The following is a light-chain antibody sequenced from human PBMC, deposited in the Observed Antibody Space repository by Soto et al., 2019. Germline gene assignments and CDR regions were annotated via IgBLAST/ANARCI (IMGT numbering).Light chain of an antibody. J-gene: IGKJ5*01. CDR3: QQYHSSPHT. CDR1: QSVSSSY. Sequence: EIVLTQSPATLSLSPGERATLSCRASQSVSSSYLAWYQQKPGQAPRLLIFGASSRATGIPASVSGSGSGTEFTLTISRLEPEDFAVYYCQQYHSSPHTFGQGTRLEIK. CDR2: GAS. V-gene: IGKV3-20*01.